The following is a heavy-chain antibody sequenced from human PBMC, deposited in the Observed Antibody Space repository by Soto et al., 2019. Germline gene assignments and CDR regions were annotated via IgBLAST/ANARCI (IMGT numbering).Heavy chain of an antibody. J-gene: IGHJ5*02. D-gene: IGHD5-18*01. Sequence: SETLSLTCTVSGDSVTSDSHYWSWIRQPPGEGLEWIGFISYSGTTSYSPSLKSRVAISLDTSKNQFSLSLSSVTAADTAVYYCARGRGYSYGLDPWGQGTLVTVSS. V-gene: IGHV4-30-4*01. CDR1: GDSVTSDSHY. CDR2: ISYSGTT. CDR3: ARGRGYSYGLDP.